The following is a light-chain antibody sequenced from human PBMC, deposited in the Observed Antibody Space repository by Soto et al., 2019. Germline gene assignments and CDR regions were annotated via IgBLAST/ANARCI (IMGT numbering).Light chain of an antibody. V-gene: IGKV3-11*01. CDR3: QQRNVWLLIT. Sequence: VLTKSPATLSLSPGERATLYCRASQSIHTSLAWYQQKSGTPPRLVIYDSTLRANGFPDRFGGIRSETDFTLTINSLEPEDFAVYYCQQRNVWLLITFVHGTRLENK. CDR2: DST. J-gene: IGKJ5*01. CDR1: QSIHTS.